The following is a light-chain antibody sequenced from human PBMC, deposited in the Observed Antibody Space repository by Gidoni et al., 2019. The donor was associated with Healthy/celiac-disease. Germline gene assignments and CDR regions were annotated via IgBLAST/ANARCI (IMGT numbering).Light chain of an antibody. CDR3: QQRSNWPPLT. V-gene: IGKV3-11*01. J-gene: IGKJ4*01. Sequence: EIVLTQSPAILSLFPGERATLSCRASPSVSSSLAWYQQKPGQAPRLLIYDASNRATGIPARFSGSGSGTDFNLTISSLEPEDFAVYYCQQRSNWPPLTFXGXTKVDI. CDR1: PSVSSS. CDR2: DAS.